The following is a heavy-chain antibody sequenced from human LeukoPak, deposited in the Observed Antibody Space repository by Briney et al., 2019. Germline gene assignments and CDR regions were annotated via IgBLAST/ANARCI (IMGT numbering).Heavy chain of an antibody. V-gene: IGHV4-59*01. CDR2: IYYSGST. Sequence: SETLSLTCTVSGGSISSYYWSWIRQPPGKGLEWIGYIYYSGSTNYNPSLKSRVTISVDTSKNQFFLKLSSVTAADTAVYYCARGWKRIKSYYYDSSGHPTYAFDIWGQGTMVTVSS. D-gene: IGHD3-22*01. CDR1: GGSISSYY. CDR3: ARGWKRIKSYYYDSSGHPTYAFDI. J-gene: IGHJ3*02.